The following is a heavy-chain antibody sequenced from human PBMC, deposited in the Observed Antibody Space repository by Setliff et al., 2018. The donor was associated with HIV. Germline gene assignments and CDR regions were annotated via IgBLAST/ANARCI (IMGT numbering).Heavy chain of an antibody. J-gene: IGHJ6*03. Sequence: SETLSLTCTVSGGSISSGAYYWTWIRQSPGKGLEWIGFIYETGSTYYNPSLKSRVSISIDTSKNQFSLKLSSVTAADTAVYFCARDGYTNGYGYYYFYMDVWGKGTTVTVSS. V-gene: IGHV4-61*08. CDR3: ARDGYTNGYGYYYFYMDV. D-gene: IGHD5-18*01. CDR2: IYETGST. CDR1: GGSISSGAYY.